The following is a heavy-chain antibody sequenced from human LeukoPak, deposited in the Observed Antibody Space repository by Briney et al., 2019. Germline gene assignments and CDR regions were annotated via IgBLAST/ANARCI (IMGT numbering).Heavy chain of an antibody. CDR3: TSSSSRGMYYYYSMDV. V-gene: IGHV3-23*01. CDR1: GFTFSSYA. Sequence: PGGSLRLSCAACGFTFSSYAMSWVRQAPGKGLEWVSAISGSGGSTYYADYVKGRFTISRDNSKNTLYLQINSLRAEDTDVYYCTSSSSRGMYYYYSMDVWGKGTTVTVSS. J-gene: IGHJ6*03. CDR2: ISGSGGST. D-gene: IGHD6-6*01.